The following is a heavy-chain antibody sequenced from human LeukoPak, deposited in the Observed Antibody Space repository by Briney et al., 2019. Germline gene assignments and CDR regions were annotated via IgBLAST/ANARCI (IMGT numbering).Heavy chain of an antibody. CDR2: IYYSGST. D-gene: IGHD6-19*01. CDR1: GGSISSYY. Sequence: SETLSLTCTVSGGSISSYYWSWIRQPPGKGLEWIGYIYYSGSTNYNPSLKSRVTISVDTSKNQFSLKLSSVTAADTAVYYCARASSSGFYFHYWGQGALVTVSS. J-gene: IGHJ4*02. V-gene: IGHV4-59*01. CDR3: ARASSSGFYFHY.